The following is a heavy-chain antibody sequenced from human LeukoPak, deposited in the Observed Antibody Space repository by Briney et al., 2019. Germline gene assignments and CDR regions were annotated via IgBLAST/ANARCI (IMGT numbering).Heavy chain of an antibody. CDR1: GYTFTSYD. Sequence: GASVKVSCKASGYTFTSYDINWVRQATGQGLEWLGWMNPSSGNTGYAQKFQGRVTMTRDTSISTAYMELSSLRSEDTAMYYCAIAAPREFRTIPDAFDIWGQGTMVTVSS. J-gene: IGHJ3*02. CDR3: AIAAPREFRTIPDAFDI. V-gene: IGHV1-8*01. CDR2: MNPSSGNT. D-gene: IGHD1-14*01.